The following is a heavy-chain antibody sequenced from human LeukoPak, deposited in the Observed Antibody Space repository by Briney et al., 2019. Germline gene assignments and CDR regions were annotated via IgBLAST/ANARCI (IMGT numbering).Heavy chain of an antibody. J-gene: IGHJ6*03. V-gene: IGHV1-2*02. CDR3: ARDSGYSYGYKGYYYYMDV. CDR2: INPDSGGT. D-gene: IGHD5-18*01. CDR1: GYTFTGYY. Sequence: ASVKVSCKASGYTFTGYYMHWVRQAHGQGLEWMGSINPDSGGTNYAQKFQGRVTMTRDTSISTAYMELSRLRSDDTAVYYCARDSGYSYGYKGYYYYMDVWGKGTTVTISS.